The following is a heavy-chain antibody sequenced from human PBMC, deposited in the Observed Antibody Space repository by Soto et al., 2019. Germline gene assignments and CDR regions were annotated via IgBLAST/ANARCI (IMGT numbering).Heavy chain of an antibody. Sequence: GGSLRLSCAASGFIFSSYAINWGRQAPGKGLEWVSYISGSGTTIYYADSVKGRFTISRDYAKSSLYLQMNSLRAEDTAMYYCASFSRMADGYYWGQGTLVTVSS. D-gene: IGHD3-22*01. CDR3: ASFSRMADGYY. CDR2: ISGSGTTI. CDR1: GFIFSSYA. V-gene: IGHV3-48*01. J-gene: IGHJ4*02.